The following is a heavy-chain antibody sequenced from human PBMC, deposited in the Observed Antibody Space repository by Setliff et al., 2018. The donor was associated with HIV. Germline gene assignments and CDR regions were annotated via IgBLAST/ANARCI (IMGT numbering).Heavy chain of an antibody. D-gene: IGHD3-22*01. J-gene: IGHJ4*02. CDR3: ARGMDYYDTSGYYQYYFDY. V-gene: IGHV1-2*04. CDR2: INPKSDGT. Sequence: ASVKVSCKASGYSFTDYYMHWVRQAPGQGLEWMGWINPKSDGTNYAQKFHGWITMTRDTSISTAYMELSRLRSDDTAVYYCARGMDYYDTSGYYQYYFDYWGQGTLVTVSS. CDR1: GYSFTDYY.